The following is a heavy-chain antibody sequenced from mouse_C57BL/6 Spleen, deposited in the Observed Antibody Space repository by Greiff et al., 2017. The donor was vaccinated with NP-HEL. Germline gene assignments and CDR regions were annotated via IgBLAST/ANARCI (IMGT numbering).Heavy chain of an antibody. CDR3: ARPSITTVVATPFAY. V-gene: IGHV5-12*01. D-gene: IGHD1-1*01. Sequence: EVQLVESGGGLVQPGGSLKLSCAASGFTFSDYYMYWVRQTPEKRLEWVAYISNGGGSTYYPDTVKGRFTISRDNAKNTLYLQMSRLKSEDTAMYYCARPSITTVVATPFAYWGQGTLVTVSA. J-gene: IGHJ3*01. CDR2: ISNGGGST. CDR1: GFTFSDYY.